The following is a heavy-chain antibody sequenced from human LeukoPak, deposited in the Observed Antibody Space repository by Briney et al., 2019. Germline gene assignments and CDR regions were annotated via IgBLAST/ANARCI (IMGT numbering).Heavy chain of an antibody. CDR2: ISAYNGNT. CDR1: GYTFTSYG. Sequence: ASVKVSCKASGYTFTSYGISWVRQAPGQGLEWMGWISAYNGNTNYAQKLQGRVTMTTDTSTSTAYMELRSLRSDDTAVYYCAREYSSSWYLSFPFDYWGQGTLVTVSS. V-gene: IGHV1-18*01. J-gene: IGHJ4*02. D-gene: IGHD6-13*01. CDR3: AREYSSSWYLSFPFDY.